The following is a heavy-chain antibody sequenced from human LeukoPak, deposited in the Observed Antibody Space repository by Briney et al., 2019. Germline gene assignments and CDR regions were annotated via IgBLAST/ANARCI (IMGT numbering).Heavy chain of an antibody. J-gene: IGHJ4*02. V-gene: IGHV1-69*13. D-gene: IGHD6-13*01. Sequence: SVKVSCKASGGTFSSYAISWVRQAPGQGLEWMGGIIPIFGTANYAQKFQGRVTITADESTSTAYMELSSLRSEDTAVYYCAYSSSWYGRYFDYWGQGTLVTVSS. CDR3: AYSSSWYGRYFDY. CDR1: GGTFSSYA. CDR2: IIPIFGTA.